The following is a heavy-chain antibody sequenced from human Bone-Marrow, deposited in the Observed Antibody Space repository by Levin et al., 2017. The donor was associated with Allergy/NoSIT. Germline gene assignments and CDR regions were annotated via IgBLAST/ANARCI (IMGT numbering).Heavy chain of an antibody. Sequence: LSLTCAASGFAFSDSILTWVRQPSGKGLEWVGRIRGKASTYPTHYAASVEGRSTISRDDSRNTASLQLTSLQAEDTAVDYGTIPPDGTGWYRWGQGTLVTVSS. J-gene: IGHJ5*02. CDR1: GFAFSDSI. CDR2: IRGKASTYPT. D-gene: IGHD6-19*01. CDR3: TIPPDGTGWYR. V-gene: IGHV3-73*01.